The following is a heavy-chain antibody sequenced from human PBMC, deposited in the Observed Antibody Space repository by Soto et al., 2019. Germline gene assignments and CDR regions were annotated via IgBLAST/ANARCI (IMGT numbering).Heavy chain of an antibody. J-gene: IGHJ4*02. CDR3: ARDLAAADY. Sequence: QVQLVQSGAEVKKPGASVKISCKTSGYIFINYYIHWVRQAPGQGLEWVALFNPMSGSTNYAQKLKGRVTVTSATSTSTVYMELSSLISEDTDVYYCARDLAAADYWGQGTLVTVSS. D-gene: IGHD6-13*01. CDR1: GYIFINYY. V-gene: IGHV1-46*04. CDR2: FNPMSGST.